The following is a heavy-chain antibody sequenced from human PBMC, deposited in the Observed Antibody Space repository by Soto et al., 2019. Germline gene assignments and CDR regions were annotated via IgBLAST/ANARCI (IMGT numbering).Heavy chain of an antibody. CDR2: IYYSGST. CDR1: GGSISSYY. Sequence: SETLSLTCTVSGGSISSYYWSWIRQPPGKGLEWIGYIYYSGSTNYNPSLKSRVTISVDTSKNQFSLKLSSVTAADTAVYYCGSGDYYYYMDVWGKGTTVTVSS. V-gene: IGHV4-59*01. D-gene: IGHD3-16*01. CDR3: GSGDYYYYMDV. J-gene: IGHJ6*03.